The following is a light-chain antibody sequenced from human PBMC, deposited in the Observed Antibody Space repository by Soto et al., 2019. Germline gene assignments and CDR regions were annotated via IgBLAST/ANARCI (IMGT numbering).Light chain of an antibody. J-gene: IGLJ1*01. V-gene: IGLV2-14*01. CDR3: SSYTSSGTYV. Sequence: QSALTQPASVSGSPGQSITISCTGTSSDVGGYEFVSWYQQHPDNAPKLIIYDVSDRPSGESSRFSGSKSANTASLTISGLQAEDEADYYCSSYTSSGTYVFGTGTKETVL. CDR1: SSDVGGYEF. CDR2: DVS.